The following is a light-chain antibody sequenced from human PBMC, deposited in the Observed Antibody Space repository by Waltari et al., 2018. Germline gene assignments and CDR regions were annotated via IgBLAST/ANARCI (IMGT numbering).Light chain of an antibody. V-gene: IGKV2-30*01. CDR2: QVS. CDR3: MQGTHWPWT. Sequence: DVVMTQSPLSLPVTLGQPSSIPCRSSQSFVFSEENPSLNWFHQRPGQSPRRLIYQVSDRDSGVPDRFSGSGSGTDFTLKISRVEAEDVGLYYCMQGTHWPWTFGQGTKVEIK. CDR1: QSFVFSEENPS. J-gene: IGKJ1*01.